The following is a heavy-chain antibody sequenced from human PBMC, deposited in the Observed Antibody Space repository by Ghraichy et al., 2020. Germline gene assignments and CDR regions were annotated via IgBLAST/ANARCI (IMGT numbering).Heavy chain of an antibody. CDR2: IFSNDEK. CDR1: GFSLSNARMG. J-gene: IGHJ6*02. V-gene: IGHV2-26*01. D-gene: IGHD1-1*01. Sequence: SGPTLVKPTETLTLTCTVSGFSLSNARMGVSWIRQPPGKALEWLAHIFSNDEKSYSTSLKSRLTISKDTSKSQVVLTMTNMDPVDTATYYCARMRRTTGSPHYYYYGMDVWGQGTTVTVSS. CDR3: ARMRRTTGSPHYYYYGMDV.